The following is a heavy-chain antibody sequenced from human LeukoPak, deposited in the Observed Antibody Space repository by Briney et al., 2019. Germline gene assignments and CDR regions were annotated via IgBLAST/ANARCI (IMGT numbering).Heavy chain of an antibody. Sequence: VKPSETLSLTCAVSGGSISSGGYSWSWIRQPPGKGLEWIGYIYHSGSTYYNPSLKSRVTISVDRSKNQFSLKLSSVTAADTAVYYCASDYGDHEYFQHWGQGTLVTVSS. J-gene: IGHJ1*01. CDR1: GGSISSGGYS. CDR2: IYHSGST. V-gene: IGHV4-30-2*01. CDR3: ASDYGDHEYFQH. D-gene: IGHD4-17*01.